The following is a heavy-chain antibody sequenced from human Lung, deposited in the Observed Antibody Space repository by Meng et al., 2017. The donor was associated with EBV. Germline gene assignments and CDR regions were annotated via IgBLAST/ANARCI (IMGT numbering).Heavy chain of an antibody. V-gene: IGHV4-31*01. D-gene: IGHD5-18*01. CDR1: GGSIISGCHY. Sequence: GHVHGVDSGLATCSHPPSLTYAGSGGSIISGCHYWRCMRRHPGESLKWIGYIYYSGSNYYNPSLKSLVSVSVDTSNNQFSLKLSSVTAADTAVYYCASAVDTGYFDYWGQGTLVTVSS. CDR2: IYYSGSN. J-gene: IGHJ4*02. CDR3: ASAVDTGYFDY.